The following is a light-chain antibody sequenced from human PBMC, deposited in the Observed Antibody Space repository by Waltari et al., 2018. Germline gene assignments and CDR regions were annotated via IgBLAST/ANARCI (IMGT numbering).Light chain of an antibody. J-gene: IGKJ3*01. Sequence: DVLVTQSPSSLSASVGDRVTITCRASHYTANFLNWYHTMPGKAPRLLIHDASTLQPGVSPRFSGSTSGTDFILTIDNLHPEDFATYYCQQTYKSPPTFGPGTKVDV. V-gene: IGKV1-39*01. CDR3: QQTYKSPPT. CDR2: DAS. CDR1: HYTANF.